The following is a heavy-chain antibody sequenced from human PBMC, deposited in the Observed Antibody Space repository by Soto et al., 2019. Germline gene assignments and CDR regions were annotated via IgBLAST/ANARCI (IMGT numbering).Heavy chain of an antibody. CDR1: GFTFSSYS. CDR2: ISSSSSTI. Sequence: EVQLVESGGGLVQPGGSLRLSCAASGFTFSSYSMNWVRQAPGKGLEWVSYISSSSSTIYYADSVKGRFTISRDNAKNSLYLQMNSLRDEDTAVYYCASWAYYYDSSARGDAFDIWGQGTMVTDSS. V-gene: IGHV3-48*02. D-gene: IGHD3-22*01. J-gene: IGHJ3*02. CDR3: ASWAYYYDSSARGDAFDI.